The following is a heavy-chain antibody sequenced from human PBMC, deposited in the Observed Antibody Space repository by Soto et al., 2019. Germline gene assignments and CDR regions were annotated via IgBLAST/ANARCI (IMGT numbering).Heavy chain of an antibody. V-gene: IGHV4-31*03. CDR1: AAALNCGNYY. Sequence: KTSETMSLTCSVAAAALNCGNYYWSWIRQVPGKGLEWIGHIYVTGAVDYNPSLRDRITISQDTSEGQFSLNLRLVTAADTAVYYCARLRIATNNYKWFDPWGQGTLVTVSS. D-gene: IGHD2-21*01. CDR3: ARLRIATNNYKWFDP. J-gene: IGHJ5*02. CDR2: IYVTGAV.